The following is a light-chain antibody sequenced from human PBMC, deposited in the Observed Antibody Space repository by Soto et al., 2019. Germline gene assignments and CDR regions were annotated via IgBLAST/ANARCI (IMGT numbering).Light chain of an antibody. CDR2: DAY. J-gene: IGKJ2*01. V-gene: IGKV1-9*01. Sequence: DIQLTQSPSFLSASVGDRVTITCRASLGINTYLAWYQQKPGKAPKVLIYDAYTLQTGVPSRFSGSGSGPEFTLTISSLQPEDFATYYCQQLNTYPYIFGQGTKLEIK. CDR1: LGINTY. CDR3: QQLNTYPYI.